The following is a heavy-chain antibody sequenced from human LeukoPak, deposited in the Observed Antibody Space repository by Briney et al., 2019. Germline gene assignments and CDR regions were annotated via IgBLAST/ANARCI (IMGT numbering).Heavy chain of an antibody. CDR3: ARDRADIVAALDY. J-gene: IGHJ4*02. D-gene: IGHD2-15*01. CDR1: GFNFNTFN. CDR2: ISTSSGTI. Sequence: PGGSLRLSCAASGFNFNTFNMNWVRQAPGKGLEWISYISTSSGTISYADSVKGRFTISRDNAKNSLYRQMNSLRAEDTAVYYCARDRADIVAALDYWGQGTLVTVSS. V-gene: IGHV3-48*01.